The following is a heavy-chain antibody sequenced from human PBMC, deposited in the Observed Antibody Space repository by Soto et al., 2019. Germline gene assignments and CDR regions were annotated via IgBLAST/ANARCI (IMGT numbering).Heavy chain of an antibody. Sequence: EEQLLESEGGLVQPGGSLRLCCAASGFTFSSYAMSWVRQAPRKGLEWVSAISGSGGRTYYADSVKGRFTISRDNSKNTLYLQMNSLRAEDTAVYYCAKDWDRPEGYFDYWGQGTLVTVSS. D-gene: IGHD1-26*01. CDR3: AKDWDRPEGYFDY. J-gene: IGHJ4*02. CDR1: GFTFSSYA. V-gene: IGHV3-23*01. CDR2: ISGSGGRT.